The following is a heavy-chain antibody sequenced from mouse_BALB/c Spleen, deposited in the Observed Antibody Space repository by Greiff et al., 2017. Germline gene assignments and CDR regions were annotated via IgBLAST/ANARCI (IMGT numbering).Heavy chain of an antibody. CDR2: INSNGGST. D-gene: IGHD2-4*01. CDR1: GFTFSSYC. J-gene: IGHJ3*01. Sequence: EVKLMESGGGLVQPGGSLKLSCAASGFTFSSYCMSWVRQTPDKRLELVATINSNGGSTYYPDSVKGRFTISRDNAKNTLYLQMSSLKSEDTAMYYCAERKICYDYPWFAYWGQGTLVTVSA. V-gene: IGHV5-6-3*01. CDR3: AERKICYDYPWFAY.